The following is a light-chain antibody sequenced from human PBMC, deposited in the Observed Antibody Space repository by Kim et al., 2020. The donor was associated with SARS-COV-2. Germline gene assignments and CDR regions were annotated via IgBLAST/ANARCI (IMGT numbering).Light chain of an antibody. CDR3: AAWDDSLGGYWV. CDR2: RND. CDR1: SSHIGSHY. V-gene: IGLV1-47*01. Sequence: QLVLTQPPSASGTPGQTVTISCSGSSSHIGSHYVYWYQQFPETTPKLLIYRNDQRPSGVPDRFSGSKSGTSASLAISGLRSEDEADYYCAAWDDSLGGYWVFGGGTQLTVL. J-gene: IGLJ3*02.